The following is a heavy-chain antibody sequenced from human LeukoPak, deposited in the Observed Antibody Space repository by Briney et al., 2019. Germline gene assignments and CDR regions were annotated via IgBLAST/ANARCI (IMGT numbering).Heavy chain of an antibody. Sequence: PGGSLRLSCAASGFTFSSYGMHWVRQAPGKGLEWVAVISYDGSNKYYADSVKGRFTISRDNSKNTLYLQMNSLRAEDTAVYYCARGKYYGSGSYYYYYYMDVWGKGTTVTISS. CDR1: GFTFSSYG. CDR2: ISYDGSNK. J-gene: IGHJ6*03. V-gene: IGHV3-30*03. CDR3: ARGKYYGSGSYYYYYYMDV. D-gene: IGHD3-10*01.